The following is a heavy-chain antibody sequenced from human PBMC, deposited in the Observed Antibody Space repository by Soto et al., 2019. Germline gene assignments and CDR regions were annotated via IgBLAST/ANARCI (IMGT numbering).Heavy chain of an antibody. CDR1: GFTFRNYD. V-gene: IGHV3-13*01. J-gene: IGHJ6*02. Sequence: EVQLVESGGGLVQPGGSLRLSCEASGFTFRNYDMHWVRQGTGKGLEWVSGISAAGDTEYADYVEGRFTISRENAQNSFFLQMNSLRVGDTAVYYCARTDRDFYGLDVWGHGTTVIVSS. CDR2: ISAAGDT. CDR3: ARTDRDFYGLDV.